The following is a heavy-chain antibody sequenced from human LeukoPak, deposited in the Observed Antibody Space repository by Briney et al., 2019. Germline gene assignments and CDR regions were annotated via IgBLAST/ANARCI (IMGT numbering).Heavy chain of an antibody. V-gene: IGHV3-53*01. CDR3: ARDTAMAELDY. J-gene: IGHJ4*02. D-gene: IGHD5-18*01. CDR1: GFTVSSYY. CDR2: IYSGGAT. Sequence: GGSLRLSCVASGFTVSSYYMSWVRQAPGKGLEWISVIYSGGATCYADSVKGRFTISRDNSKKTLYLQMNSLRAEDTAVYYCARDTAMAELDYWGQGTLVTVSS.